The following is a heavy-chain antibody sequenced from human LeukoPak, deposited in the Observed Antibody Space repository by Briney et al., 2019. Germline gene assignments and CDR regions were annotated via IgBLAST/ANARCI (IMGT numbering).Heavy chain of an antibody. CDR1: GGTFSNYA. D-gene: IGHD7-27*01. Sequence: ASVTVSCKASGGTFSNYAISWVRQAPGQGLEWMGGIIPIFGAPNYAQKFQGRVTITTDESTSTAYMGLSSLRSEDTASYYCAREALGYYMDVWGKGTTVTVSS. J-gene: IGHJ6*03. CDR2: IIPIFGAP. V-gene: IGHV1-69*05. CDR3: AREALGYYMDV.